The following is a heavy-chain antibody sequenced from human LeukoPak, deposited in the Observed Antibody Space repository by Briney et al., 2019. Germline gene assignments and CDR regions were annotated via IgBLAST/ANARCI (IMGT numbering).Heavy chain of an antibody. Sequence: GGSLRLSCAASGFTFGNYAMSWVRQAPGKGLEWVSGISGSGGTTYYADSVKGRFTISRDNAKNSVHLQMNSLRADETAVYYCARGPGPAFTTYYFDIWGQGALVTVSS. D-gene: IGHD3-22*01. CDR3: ARGPGPAFTTYYFDI. CDR1: GFTFGNYA. V-gene: IGHV3-23*01. CDR2: ISGSGGTT. J-gene: IGHJ4*02.